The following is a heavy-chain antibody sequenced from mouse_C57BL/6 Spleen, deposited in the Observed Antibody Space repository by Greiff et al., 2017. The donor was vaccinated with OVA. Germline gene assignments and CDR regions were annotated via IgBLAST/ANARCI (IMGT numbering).Heavy chain of an antibody. V-gene: IGHV1-18*01. Sequence: VQLKESGPELVKPGASVKIPCKASGYTFTDYNMDWVKQSHGKSLEWIGDINPNNGGTIYNQKFKGKATLTVDKSSSTAYMELRSLTSEDTSVYYCARWITGRYFDVWGTGTTVTVSS. CDR3: ARWITGRYFDV. CDR2: INPNNGGT. CDR1: GYTFTDYN. D-gene: IGHD4-1*01. J-gene: IGHJ1*03.